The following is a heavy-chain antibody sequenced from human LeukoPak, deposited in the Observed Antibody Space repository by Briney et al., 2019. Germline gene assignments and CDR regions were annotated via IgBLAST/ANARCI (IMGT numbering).Heavy chain of an antibody. Sequence: SQTLSLTCAISGDSVSSNSAAWNWIRQSPSRGLEWLGRTYYRSRWYYDYAVSVESRIIINPDTSKNQFSLQLNSVTPEDTAVYYCARDLGGSYFRSIGFDYWGQGTLVTVSS. J-gene: IGHJ4*02. V-gene: IGHV6-1*01. CDR2: TYYRSRWYY. D-gene: IGHD1-26*01. CDR3: ARDLGGSYFRSIGFDY. CDR1: GDSVSSNSAA.